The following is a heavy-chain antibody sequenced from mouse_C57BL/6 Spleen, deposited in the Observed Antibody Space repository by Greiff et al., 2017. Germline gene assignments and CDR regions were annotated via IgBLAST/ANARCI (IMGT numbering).Heavy chain of an antibody. J-gene: IGHJ4*01. Sequence: VQLQQPGAELVMPGASVKLSCKASGYTFTSYWMHWVKQRPGQGLEWIGEIDPSDSYTNYNQKFKGKSTLTVDKSSSTAYMQLSSLTSEDSAVYYSARGEDALEYCGQETSVTASS. CDR1: GYTFTSYW. CDR2: IDPSDSYT. V-gene: IGHV1-69*01. D-gene: IGHD2-13*01. CDR3: ARGEDALEY.